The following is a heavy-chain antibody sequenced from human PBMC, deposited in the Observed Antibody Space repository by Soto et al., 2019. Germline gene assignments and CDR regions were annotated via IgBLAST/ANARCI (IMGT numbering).Heavy chain of an antibody. CDR2: IIPMFGSP. J-gene: IGHJ6*02. CDR1: GGTLSTNA. D-gene: IGHD6-19*01. CDR3: ARGGFVAGLYNAFDA. Sequence: QVQLVQSGAEVKKAGSSVKVSCKTSGGTLSTNAISWVRQAPGQGLEWMGAIIPMFGSPKYAQKFQGRVTITADNPTSTIYMEMISLTSADTAVYYCARGGFVAGLYNAFDAWGQGTTVAVSS. V-gene: IGHV1-69*06.